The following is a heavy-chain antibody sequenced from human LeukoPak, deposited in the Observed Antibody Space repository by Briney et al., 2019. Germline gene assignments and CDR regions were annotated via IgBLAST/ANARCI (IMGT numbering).Heavy chain of an antibody. CDR2: ISAYNGNT. CDR3: ARDGFMVRGVIISWASN. V-gene: IGHV1-18*01. J-gene: IGHJ4*02. CDR1: GYTFTGYG. D-gene: IGHD3-10*01. Sequence: ASVKVSCKASGYTFTGYGISWVRQAPGQGLEWMGWISAYNGNTNYAQKLQGRVTMTTDTPTSTAYMELRSLRSDDTAVYYCARDGFMVRGVIISWASNWGQGTLVTVSS.